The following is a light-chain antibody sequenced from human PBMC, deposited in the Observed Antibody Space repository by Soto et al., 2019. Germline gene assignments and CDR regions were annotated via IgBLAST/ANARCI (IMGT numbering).Light chain of an antibody. Sequence: EIVNTQSPATLSVSPGERATLSCRASQSVSSNLAWYQQKPGQAPRLLIYGASSRPPGIPDRFSGSGSGTDFTLTISRLEPEDFAVYYCQQYGSSPRTFGQGTKVDIK. V-gene: IGKV3-20*01. CDR3: QQYGSSPRT. J-gene: IGKJ1*01. CDR2: GAS. CDR1: QSVSSN.